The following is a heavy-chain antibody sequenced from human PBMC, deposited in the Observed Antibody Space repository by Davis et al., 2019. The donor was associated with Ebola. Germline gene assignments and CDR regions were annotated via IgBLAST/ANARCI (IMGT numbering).Heavy chain of an antibody. CDR3: AKSDNWSYPPGLDY. D-gene: IGHD1-7*01. CDR1: GLSVSSNY. CDR2: LYRSGNT. Sequence: GGSLRLSCAASGLSVSSNYMNWVRQAPGRGLEWVSVLYRSGNTYYADSVKGRVTISRDNSKNTLYLQLNSLRAEDTAVYFCAKSDNWSYPPGLDYWGQGTLVTVSS. V-gene: IGHV3-53*01. J-gene: IGHJ4*02.